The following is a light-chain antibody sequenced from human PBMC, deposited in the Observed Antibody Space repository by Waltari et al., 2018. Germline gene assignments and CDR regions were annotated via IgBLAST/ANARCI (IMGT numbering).Light chain of an antibody. CDR1: SSDVGGYHY. CDR2: DVS. Sequence: QSALTQPASVSGSPGQSITISCPGTSSDVGGYHYVTCYQQHPVKAPKLMIYDVSNRPSGVSNRFSGAKSGNTVSLTISGLQAEDEADYYCSSYTSSSTPYVFGTGTKVTVL. J-gene: IGLJ1*01. CDR3: SSYTSSSTPYV. V-gene: IGLV2-14*03.